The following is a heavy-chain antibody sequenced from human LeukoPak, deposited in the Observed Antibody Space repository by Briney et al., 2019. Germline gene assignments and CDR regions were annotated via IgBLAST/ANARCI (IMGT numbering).Heavy chain of an antibody. CDR1: GGSVSNSY. D-gene: IGHD5-18*01. V-gene: IGHV4-59*02. CDR2: IYYSGST. J-gene: IGHJ4*02. Sequence: SETLSLTCTVSGGSVSNSYRSWIRQPPGKGLEWIGYIYYSGSTNYNPSLKSRVTISVDTSKNQFSLKLSSVTAADTAVYYCAREVGYSYGYFDYWGQGTLVTVSS. CDR3: AREVGYSYGYFDY.